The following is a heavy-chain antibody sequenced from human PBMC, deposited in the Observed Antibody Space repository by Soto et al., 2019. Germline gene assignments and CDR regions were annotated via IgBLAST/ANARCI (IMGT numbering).Heavy chain of an antibody. CDR2: IDATSNII. J-gene: IGHJ3*01. CDR3: ARDRWHRDWHHGAFDL. D-gene: IGHD3-9*01. Sequence: EVQLVESGGGLVWPGGSLTLSCAASGFAFSSYGMNWVRQAPGKGLEWVSYIDATSNIINYADSVEGRFTISRDNSKSSMVLQMKRLGAEDTASYYCARDRWHRDWHHGAFDLWGRGTMVTVSS. V-gene: IGHV3-48*03. CDR1: GFAFSSYG.